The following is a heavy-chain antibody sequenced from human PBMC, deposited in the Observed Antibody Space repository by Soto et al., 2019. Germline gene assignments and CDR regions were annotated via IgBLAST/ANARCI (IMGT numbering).Heavy chain of an antibody. Sequence: PSETLSLTCTVSGGSISSYYWSWIRQPPGKGLEWIGYIYYSGSTNYNPSLKSRVTISVDTSKNQFSLKLSSVTAADTAVYYCAREHYYGSGSYEDYWGQGTLVTVSS. D-gene: IGHD3-10*01. CDR3: AREHYYGSGSYEDY. CDR2: IYYSGST. J-gene: IGHJ4*02. V-gene: IGHV4-59*08. CDR1: GGSISSYY.